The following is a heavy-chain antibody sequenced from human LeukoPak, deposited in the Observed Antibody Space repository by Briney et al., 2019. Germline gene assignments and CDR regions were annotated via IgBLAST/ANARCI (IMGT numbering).Heavy chain of an antibody. Sequence: GTSLRLSCAASGFTFSSYGMHWVRQAPGKGLEWLAGIATDGSFAYYANSVKGRFTISRDNSKNTLYLQMGSLRAEDMAVYYCAREDSSGWYGAFDIWGQGTMVTVSS. CDR3: AREDSSGWYGAFDI. CDR2: IATDGSFA. D-gene: IGHD6-19*01. J-gene: IGHJ3*02. V-gene: IGHV3-30*03. CDR1: GFTFSSYG.